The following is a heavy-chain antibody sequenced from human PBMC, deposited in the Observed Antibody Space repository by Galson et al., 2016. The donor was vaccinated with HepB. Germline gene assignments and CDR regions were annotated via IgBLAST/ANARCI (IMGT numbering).Heavy chain of an antibody. Sequence: LSCAASGFSFSTYGMHWVRQAPGKGLEWVAVISPDGNIIHSADSVKGRFTISRDNSKTTLFLQMNSLRIDDTAVYYCAKVFRQYSYGYSGWYFDLWGRGTLVTVSS. V-gene: IGHV3-30*18. D-gene: IGHD5-18*01. CDR1: GFSFSTYG. CDR2: ISPDGNII. J-gene: IGHJ2*01. CDR3: AKVFRQYSYGYSGWYFDL.